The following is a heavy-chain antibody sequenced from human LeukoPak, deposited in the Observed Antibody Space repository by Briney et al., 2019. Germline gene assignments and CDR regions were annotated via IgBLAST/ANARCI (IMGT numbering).Heavy chain of an antibody. CDR3: ARSRGSGYYYDY. CDR1: GFTFSGYW. V-gene: IGHV3-7*01. CDR2: IKEDGSEK. Sequence: PGGSLRLSCAASGFTFSGYWMSWVRQAPGKGLEWVANIKEDGSEKYYVDSVKGRFTISRDNAKNSLYLEMNSLRAEDTAVYYCARSRGSGYYYDYRGQGTLVTVSS. D-gene: IGHD3-22*01. J-gene: IGHJ4*02.